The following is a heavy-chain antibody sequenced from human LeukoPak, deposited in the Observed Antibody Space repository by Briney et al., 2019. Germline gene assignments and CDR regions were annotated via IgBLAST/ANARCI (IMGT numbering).Heavy chain of an antibody. V-gene: IGHV4-39*07. CDR3: ASGGGLIVGASDY. CDR1: GGSISSSSSY. CDR2: IYYSGST. Sequence: SETLSLTCTVSGGSISSSSSYWGWIRQPPGKGLEWIGTIYYSGSTYYNPSLKSRVTISVDTSKNQFSLKLSSVTAADTAVYYCASGGGLIVGASDYWGQGTLVTVSS. D-gene: IGHD1-26*01. J-gene: IGHJ4*02.